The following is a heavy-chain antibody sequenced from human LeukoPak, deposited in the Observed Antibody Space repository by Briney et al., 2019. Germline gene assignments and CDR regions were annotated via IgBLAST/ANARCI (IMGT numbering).Heavy chain of an antibody. Sequence: GGSLRLSCAASGVIISSYAMSWVRQAPGKGLEWVSAINGRGDNTYYADFVKGRFTISRDNSKSTVYLQMNSLRTEDTAVYYCARDRVSPGFNWFDPWGQGTLVTVSS. CDR3: ARDRVSPGFNWFDP. CDR1: GVIISSYA. D-gene: IGHD2/OR15-2a*01. J-gene: IGHJ5*02. V-gene: IGHV3-23*01. CDR2: INGRGDNT.